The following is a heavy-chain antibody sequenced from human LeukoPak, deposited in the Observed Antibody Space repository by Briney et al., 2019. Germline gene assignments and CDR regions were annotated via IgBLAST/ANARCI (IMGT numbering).Heavy chain of an antibody. CDR3: AIHGRGNNSRDYFDY. CDR2: ISGGSGKT. J-gene: IGHJ4*02. Sequence: GSLRLSCAASGFTFSNYAMSWVRQAPGKGLEWVSTISGGSGKTYYTDSVKGRFTISRDHSENPLYLQMNSLRAEDTAVYNCAIHGRGNNSRDYFDYWGQGTLVTVSS. V-gene: IGHV3-23*01. D-gene: IGHD5-12*01. CDR1: GFTFSNYA.